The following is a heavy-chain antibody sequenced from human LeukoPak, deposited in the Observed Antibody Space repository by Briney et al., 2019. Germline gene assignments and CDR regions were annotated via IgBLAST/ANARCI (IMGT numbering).Heavy chain of an antibody. D-gene: IGHD2-2*01. CDR1: GASFSGYY. CDR2: INHSGKT. J-gene: IGHJ6*04. CDR3: ARDIVVVPAAHRPFASYYYYGMDV. V-gene: IGHV4-34*01. Sequence: SETLSLTCAVSGASFSGYYWTWIRQPPGKGLEWIGEINHSGKTNYNPSLKSRITISVDTSKNQFSLKLSSVTAADTAVYYCARDIVVVPAAHRPFASYYYYGMDVWGKGTTVTVSS.